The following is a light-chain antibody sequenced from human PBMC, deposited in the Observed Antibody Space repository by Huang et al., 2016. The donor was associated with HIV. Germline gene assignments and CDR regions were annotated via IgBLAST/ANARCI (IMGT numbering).Light chain of an antibody. CDR1: QSLLYRRSKKNY. V-gene: IGKV4-1*01. J-gene: IGKJ1*01. Sequence: DIVMTQSPDSLAVSPCERATINCKSSQSLLYRRSKKNYLALFKQKPGRPPKLLIYGATTRESGVPDRFSVSGSGTDFTLTINNLQAEDVAVYFCLQYYSVPQTFGHGTKVEIK. CDR2: GAT. CDR3: LQYYSVPQT.